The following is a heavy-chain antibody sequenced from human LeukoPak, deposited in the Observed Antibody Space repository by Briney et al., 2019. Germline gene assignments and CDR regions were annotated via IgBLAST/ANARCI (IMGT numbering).Heavy chain of an antibody. Sequence: SETLSLTCTVSGGSISSGSYYWSWIRQPAGKGLEWTGRIYTSGSTNYNPSLKSRVTISVDTSKNQFSLKLSSVTAADTAVYYCARTSSSWYGSFDYWGQGTLVTVSS. CDR1: GGSISSGSYY. CDR2: IYTSGST. CDR3: ARTSSSWYGSFDY. J-gene: IGHJ4*02. D-gene: IGHD6-13*01. V-gene: IGHV4-61*02.